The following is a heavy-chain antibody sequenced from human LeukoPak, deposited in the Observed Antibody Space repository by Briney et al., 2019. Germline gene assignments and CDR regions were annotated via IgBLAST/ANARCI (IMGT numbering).Heavy chain of an antibody. V-gene: IGHV4-61*01. CDR3: ARGLPFEY. D-gene: IGHD3/OR15-3a*01. CDR1: GGSVSSGSYY. CDR2: IYYSGST. J-gene: IGHJ4*02. Sequence: SETLSLTCTVSGGSVSSGSYYWSWLRQPPGKGLEWIGYIYYSGSTNYNPSLKSRVTISVDTSKNQFSLKLSSVTAADTAVYYCARGLPFEYWGQGTLVTVSS.